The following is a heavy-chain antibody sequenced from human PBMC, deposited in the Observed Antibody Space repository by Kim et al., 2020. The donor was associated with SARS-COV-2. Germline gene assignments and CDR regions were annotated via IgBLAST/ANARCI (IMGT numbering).Heavy chain of an antibody. D-gene: IGHD3-9*01. CDR3: AKGYYDILTGPLGPYGMDV. J-gene: IGHJ6*02. V-gene: IGHV3-23*01. CDR1: GFTFSSYA. Sequence: GGSLRLSCAASGFTFSSYAMSWVRQAPGKGLEWVSAISGSGGSTYYAASVKGRFTISRDNSKNTLYLQMNSLRAEDTAVYYCAKGYYDILTGPLGPYGMDVWGQGTTVTVSS. CDR2: ISGSGGST.